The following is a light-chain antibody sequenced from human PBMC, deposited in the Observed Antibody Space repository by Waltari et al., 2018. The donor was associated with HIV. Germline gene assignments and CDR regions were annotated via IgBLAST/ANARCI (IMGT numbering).Light chain of an antibody. J-gene: IGKJ4*01. CDR2: SAS. Sequence: DIQMTQSPSTLSAYVGDTVTITCRASQSITTWLAWCQQRPGRAPKFLIYSASTLESGAPPRFTGSGSGTEFTLTITSLQPDDVATYYCQQYNSYPLTFGGGTKVEI. CDR3: QQYNSYPLT. CDR1: QSITTW. V-gene: IGKV1-5*03.